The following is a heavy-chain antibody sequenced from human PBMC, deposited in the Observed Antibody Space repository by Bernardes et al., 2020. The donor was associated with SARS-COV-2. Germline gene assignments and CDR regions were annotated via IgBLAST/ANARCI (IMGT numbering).Heavy chain of an antibody. V-gene: IGHV4-59*01. D-gene: IGHD3-10*02. CDR3: ARVMMLREGSTYYHYYYAMDV. J-gene: IGHJ6*02. CDR1: GGSMTTYY. Sequence: SETLSLTCAVSGGSMTTYYWSWVRQSPGQGLEWIGSVYSSGSTTYNPSLQSRVTISVDTSKKEFSLNLRSVTAADTALYYCARVMMLREGSTYYHYYYAMDVWGQGTTVTVSS. CDR2: VYSSGST.